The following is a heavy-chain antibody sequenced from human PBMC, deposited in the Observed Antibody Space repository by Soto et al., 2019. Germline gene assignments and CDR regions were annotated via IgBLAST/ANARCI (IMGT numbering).Heavy chain of an antibody. CDR3: ARASGSYYELDYFDY. CDR2: ISSSSNYI. CDR1: GFTFSTYT. V-gene: IGHV3-21*01. D-gene: IGHD1-26*01. J-gene: IGHJ4*02. Sequence: GGSLRLSCAASGFTFSTYTMNWVRQAPGKGLEWVSSISSSSNYIYYADSLKGQFTISRDNAKNSLSLQMNSLRAEDTAVYYCARASGSYYELDYFDYWGQGTLVTVSS.